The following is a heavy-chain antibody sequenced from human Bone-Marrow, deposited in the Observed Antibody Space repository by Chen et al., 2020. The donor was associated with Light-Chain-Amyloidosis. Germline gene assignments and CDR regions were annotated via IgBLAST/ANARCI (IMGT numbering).Heavy chain of an antibody. Sequence: EVQVVQSGGGLVQPGRSLRLSCSTSGFTFGDFAMSWFRLAPGKGLEWVRFIRSKTYGGTTDYAASVRGRFTISRDDSKSIAYLQMNSLKTEDTAVYYCTRSGDGPGFFDSWGQGTLVTVSS. CDR3: TRSGDGPGFFDS. CDR2: IRSKTYGGTT. J-gene: IGHJ4*02. D-gene: IGHD1-26*01. CDR1: GFTFGDFA. V-gene: IGHV3-49*03.